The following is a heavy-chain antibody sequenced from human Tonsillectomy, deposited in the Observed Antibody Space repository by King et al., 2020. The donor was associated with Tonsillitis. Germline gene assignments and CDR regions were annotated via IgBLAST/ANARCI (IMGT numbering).Heavy chain of an antibody. V-gene: IGHV5-51*01. CDR2: IYPGDSDT. CDR1: GYSFSSHW. D-gene: IGHD4-17*01. J-gene: IGHJ3*02. CDR3: ARQKGLKVGEYTDAFDI. Sequence: QLVQSGAEVKKPGESLKISCKGSGYSFSSHWIGWVRQMPGKGLEWMGIIYPGDSDTRYSPSFQGQVTISADKSINTAYLQWSSLKASDTGIYYCARQKGLKVGEYTDAFDIWSQETMVTVSS.